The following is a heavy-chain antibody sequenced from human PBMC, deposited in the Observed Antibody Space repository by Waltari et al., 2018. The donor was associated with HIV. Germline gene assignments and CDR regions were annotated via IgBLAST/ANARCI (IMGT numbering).Heavy chain of an antibody. J-gene: IGHJ4*02. CDR1: GFTFSNAW. Sequence: EVQLVESGGGLVKPGGSLRLSCAASGFTFSNAWMSWVRQAPGTGLEWVGRIKSKTDGGTTDYAAPVKGRFTISRDDSKNTLYLQMNSLKTEDTAVYYCTTDQAARSFDYWGQGTLVTVSS. CDR2: IKSKTDGGTT. D-gene: IGHD6-6*01. CDR3: TTDQAARSFDY. V-gene: IGHV3-15*01.